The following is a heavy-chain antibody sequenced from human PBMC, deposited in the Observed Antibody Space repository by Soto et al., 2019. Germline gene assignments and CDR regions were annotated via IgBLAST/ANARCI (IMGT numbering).Heavy chain of an antibody. V-gene: IGHV1-8*01. CDR3: ARGRIAVAGTFGYYYYMDV. CDR2: MNPNSGNT. D-gene: IGHD6-19*01. Sequence: QVQLVQSGAEVKKPGASVKVSCKASGYTFTSYDINWVRRATGQGLEWMGWMNPNSGNTGYAQKFQGRVTMTRNTSISTAYMELSSLRSEDTAVYYCARGRIAVAGTFGYYYYMDVWGKGTTVTVSS. CDR1: GYTFTSYD. J-gene: IGHJ6*03.